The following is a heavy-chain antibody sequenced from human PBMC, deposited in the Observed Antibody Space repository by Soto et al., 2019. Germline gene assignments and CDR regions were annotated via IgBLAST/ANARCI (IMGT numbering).Heavy chain of an antibody. CDR2: IYWDDDK. V-gene: IGHV2-5*02. D-gene: IGHD3-3*01. J-gene: IGHJ4*02. Sequence: GLDLEWLALIYWDDDKRYSPSLKSRLTITKDTSKNQVVLTMTNMDPVDTATYYCAHSGYDFWSGYYTQGFDYWGQGTLVTVSS. CDR3: AHSGYDFWSGYYTQGFDY.